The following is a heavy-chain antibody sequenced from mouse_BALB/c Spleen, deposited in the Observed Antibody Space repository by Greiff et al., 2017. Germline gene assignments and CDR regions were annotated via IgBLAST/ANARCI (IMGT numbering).Heavy chain of an antibody. CDR2: ISTYYGDA. CDR3: ARSGTAIFDY. CDR1: GYTFTDYA. D-gene: IGHD1-2*01. Sequence: VQLQQSGAELVRPGVSVKISCKGSGYTFTDYAMPWVKQSHAKSLEWIGVISTYYGDASYNQKFKGKATMTVDKSSSTAYMELARLTSEDSAIYYCARSGTAIFDYWGQGTTLTVSS. J-gene: IGHJ2*01. V-gene: IGHV1S137*01.